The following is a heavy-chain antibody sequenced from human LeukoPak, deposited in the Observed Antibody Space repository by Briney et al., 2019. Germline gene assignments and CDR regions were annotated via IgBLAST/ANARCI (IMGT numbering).Heavy chain of an antibody. CDR2: IRSSGSAI. CDR1: GFTFDSYE. D-gene: IGHD1-14*01. J-gene: IGHJ3*02. CDR3: ASHKGREPRVLDI. V-gene: IGHV3-48*03. Sequence: GGSLRLSCAASGFTFDSYEMNWVRQAPGKGLEWVSYIRSSGSAIYAADSVKGRFTISRDNAKNSLYLEMNSLRAEDTAVYYCASHKGREPRVLDIWGQGTMVTVSS.